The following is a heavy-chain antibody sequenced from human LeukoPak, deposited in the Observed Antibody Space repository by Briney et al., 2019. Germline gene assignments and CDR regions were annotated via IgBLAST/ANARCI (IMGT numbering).Heavy chain of an antibody. Sequence: EASVKVSCKASGYTFTSYYMHWVRQAPGQGLEWMGIINPSGGSTSYAQKFQGRVTMTRDTSTSTVYMELSSLRSEDTAVYYCARDPTPASVISAAGPDNWFDPWGQGTLVTVSS. CDR1: GYTFTSYY. J-gene: IGHJ5*02. V-gene: IGHV1-46*01. CDR3: ARDPTPASVISAAGPDNWFDP. CDR2: INPSGGST. D-gene: IGHD6-13*01.